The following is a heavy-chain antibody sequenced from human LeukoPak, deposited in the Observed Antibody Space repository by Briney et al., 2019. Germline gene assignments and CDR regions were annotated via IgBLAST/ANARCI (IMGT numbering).Heavy chain of an antibody. D-gene: IGHD3-16*01. J-gene: IGHJ4*02. CDR3: ARDLSLGAPGGFDY. V-gene: IGHV3-21*01. CDR1: GFTFRSYS. CDR2: ISSSRTYI. Sequence: GGSLRLSCAASGFTFRSYSMNRVRQAPGKGVGWGSTISSSRTYIYYADSVKGRFTISRDNAENSVYLQMDSLRGDDTAVYYCARDLSLGAPGGFDYWGQGTLVTVSS.